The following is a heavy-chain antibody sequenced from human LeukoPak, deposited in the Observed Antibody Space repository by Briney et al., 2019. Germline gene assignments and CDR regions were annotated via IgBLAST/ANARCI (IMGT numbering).Heavy chain of an antibody. V-gene: IGHV1-2*02. CDR1: GYTFTGYY. Sequence: ASVKVSCKASGYTFTGYYMHWVRQAPGQGLEWMGWINPNSGGTNYAQKFQGRVTMTRDTSISTAYMELSRLRSDDTAVYYRASTAMGLEYFDYWGQGTLVTVSS. CDR2: INPNSGGT. J-gene: IGHJ4*02. D-gene: IGHD5-18*01. CDR3: ASTAMGLEYFDY.